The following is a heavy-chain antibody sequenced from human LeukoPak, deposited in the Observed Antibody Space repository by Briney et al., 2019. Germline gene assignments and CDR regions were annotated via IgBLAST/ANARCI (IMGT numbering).Heavy chain of an antibody. V-gene: IGHV3-53*01. CDR1: GFTFSSNY. CDR2: IYSGGST. Sequence: GGSLRLSCAASGFTFSSNYMSWVRQAPGKGLEWVSVIYSGGSTYYADSVKGRFTISRDNSKNTLYLQMNSLRAEDTAVYYCARDPLFGVVIDYYYGMDVWGQGTTVIVSS. D-gene: IGHD3-3*01. CDR3: ARDPLFGVVIDYYYGMDV. J-gene: IGHJ6*02.